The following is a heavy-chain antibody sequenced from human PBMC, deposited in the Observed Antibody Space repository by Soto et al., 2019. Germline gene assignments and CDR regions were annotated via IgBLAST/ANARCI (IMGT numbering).Heavy chain of an antibody. Sequence: GGSLRLSCAASGFTFSSYSMNWVRQAPGKGLEWVSSISSSSSYIYYADSVKGRFTISRDNAKNSLYLQMNSLRAEDTAVYYCARIIVVVPAASTDAFDIWGQGTMVTVS. J-gene: IGHJ3*02. CDR1: GFTFSSYS. D-gene: IGHD2-2*01. V-gene: IGHV3-21*01. CDR3: ARIIVVVPAASTDAFDI. CDR2: ISSSSSYI.